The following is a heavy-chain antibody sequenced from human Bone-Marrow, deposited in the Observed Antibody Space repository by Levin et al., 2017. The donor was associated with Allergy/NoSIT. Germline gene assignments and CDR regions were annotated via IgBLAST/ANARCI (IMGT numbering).Heavy chain of an antibody. CDR3: GKAGLYPAGPMSDH. CDR2: ISWNSGSI. D-gene: IGHD2/OR15-2a*01. J-gene: IGHJ4*02. Sequence: SLRISCATSGFTLDDYAMHWVRQAPGKGLEWVSGISWNSGSIGYADSVKGRFTISRDNAGNSLYLVMNSLRAEDTALYYCGKAGLYPAGPMSDHWGQGTLVTVSS. V-gene: IGHV3-9*01. CDR1: GFTLDDYA.